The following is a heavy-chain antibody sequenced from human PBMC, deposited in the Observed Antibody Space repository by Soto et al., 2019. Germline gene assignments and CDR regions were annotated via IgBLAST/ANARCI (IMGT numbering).Heavy chain of an antibody. CDR3: AKDYSSTSYGINY. J-gene: IGHJ4*02. CDR2: MWYDGSNE. D-gene: IGHD6-6*01. Sequence: GGSLRLPGAASGFTFSSYGMHWVRQGPGKGLVWLAVMWYDGSNEYYVDPVKGRFTISRDNSKNTLYLQMNSLRGEDTAIYYCAKDYSSTSYGINYWGQGTLVTVSS. V-gene: IGHV3-33*06. CDR1: GFTFSSYG.